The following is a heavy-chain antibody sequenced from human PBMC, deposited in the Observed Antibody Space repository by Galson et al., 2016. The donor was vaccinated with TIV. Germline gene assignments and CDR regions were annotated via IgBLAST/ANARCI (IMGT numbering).Heavy chain of an antibody. Sequence: SETLSLTCNVSGGSISNSGYYWSWIRQHPGKGLEWIGNIYNSGSTYYNPSLKSRVTISVDTSKNQFSLKLNSVTAADTAVYFCARLSLAASVTGPWLDPWGQGTLVTVSS. J-gene: IGHJ5*02. CDR3: ARLSLAASVTGPWLDP. CDR2: IYNSGST. CDR1: GGSISNSGYY. V-gene: IGHV4-39*07. D-gene: IGHD6-13*01.